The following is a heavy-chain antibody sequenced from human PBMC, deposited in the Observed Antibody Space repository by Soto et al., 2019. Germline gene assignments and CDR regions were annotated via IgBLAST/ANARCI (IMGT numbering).Heavy chain of an antibody. CDR1: GGSISSSSYY. D-gene: IGHD5-12*01. CDR2: IYYSGST. J-gene: IGHJ4*02. CDR3: ARLSSGYDDPYYFDY. Sequence: QLQLQESGPGLVKPSETLSLTCTVSGGSISSSSYYWGWIRQPPGKGLEWIGSIYYSGSTYYNPSLKSRVTISVDTSKNQFSLKLSSVTAADTAVYYCARLSSGYDDPYYFDYWGQGTLVTVSS. V-gene: IGHV4-39*01.